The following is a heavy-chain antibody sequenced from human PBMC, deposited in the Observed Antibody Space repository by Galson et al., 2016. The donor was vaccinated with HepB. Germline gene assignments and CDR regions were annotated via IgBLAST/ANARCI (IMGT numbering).Heavy chain of an antibody. CDR1: GYTFTSYY. CDR2: INPSYGST. J-gene: IGHJ4*02. V-gene: IGHV1-46*01. CDR3: ARTPGTAPFRN. D-gene: IGHD1-14*01. Sequence: SVKVSCKASGYTFTSYYIHWVRQAPGQGLDWMGLINPSYGSTTYAQKFQGRVTMTRDTSTSTVYMELSGLTSEDTAVYYCARTPGTAPFRNWGQGTRVTVSS.